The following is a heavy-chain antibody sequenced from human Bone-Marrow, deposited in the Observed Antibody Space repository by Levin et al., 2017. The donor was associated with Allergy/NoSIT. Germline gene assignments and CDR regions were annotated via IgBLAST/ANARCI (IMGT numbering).Heavy chain of an antibody. V-gene: IGHV3-21*01. CDR2: ISSSSSYV. D-gene: IGHD6-13*01. Sequence: GGSLRLSCAASGFTFSTYNMNWVRQTPGKGLEWVSSISSSSSYVYSADSVKGRFTISRDNAKNSLYLQMSSLRAEDTAVYYCARGSSWYDTWYFGLWGRGTLVTVSS. CDR3: ARGSSWYDTWYFGL. J-gene: IGHJ2*01. CDR1: GFTFSTYN.